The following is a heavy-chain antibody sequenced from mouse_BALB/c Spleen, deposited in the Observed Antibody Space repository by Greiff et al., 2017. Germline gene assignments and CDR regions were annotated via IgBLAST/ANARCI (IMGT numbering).Heavy chain of an antibody. CDR3: ARQTVYYGNWGAMDY. D-gene: IGHD2-1*01. CDR2: ISNGGGST. CDR1: GFTFSSYT. V-gene: IGHV5-12-2*01. J-gene: IGHJ4*01. Sequence: EVQRVESGGVLVQPGGSLKLSCAASGFTFSSYTMSWVRQTPEKRLEWVAYISNGGGSTYYPDTVKGRFTISRDNAKNTLYLQMSSLMSEDTAMYYCARQTVYYGNWGAMDYWGQGTSVTVSS.